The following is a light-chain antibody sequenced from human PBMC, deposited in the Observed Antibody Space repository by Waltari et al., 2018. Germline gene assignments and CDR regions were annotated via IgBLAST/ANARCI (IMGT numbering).Light chain of an antibody. J-gene: IGKJ2*01. V-gene: IGKV3-15*01. Sequence: EIVMTHSPATLSMSPGERATLSCRTSQSVNSNLAWYQQKPGQAPRLLIYGASTRATGIPARFSGSGSGTDFSLTISSLQSEDFAVYYCQQYNNWPPEDTFGQGTKLEIK. CDR2: GAS. CDR1: QSVNSN. CDR3: QQYNNWPPEDT.